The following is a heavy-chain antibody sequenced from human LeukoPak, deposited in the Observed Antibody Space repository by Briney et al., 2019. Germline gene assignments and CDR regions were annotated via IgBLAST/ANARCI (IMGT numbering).Heavy chain of an antibody. CDR1: GFSFRNYA. D-gene: IGHD1-26*01. J-gene: IGHJ4*02. V-gene: IGHV3-64*02. Sequence: GGSLRLSCVASGFSFRNYAIHWVRQAPGKGLEYVSVINTDGRITYYADSVKGRLTISRDNSKNTAYLQMGSLRGEDMAVYYCTRDGGSFCDFDYWGQGALVTVSS. CDR3: TRDGGSFCDFDY. CDR2: INTDGRIT.